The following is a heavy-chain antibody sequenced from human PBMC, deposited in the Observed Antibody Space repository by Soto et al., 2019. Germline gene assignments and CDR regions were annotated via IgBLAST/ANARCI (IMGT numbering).Heavy chain of an antibody. CDR2: INPKSGGT. V-gene: IGHV1-2*04. CDR3: ARGHSTDCSNGVCSFFYNHEMDV. CDR1: GYSFTDYH. J-gene: IGHJ6*02. D-gene: IGHD2-8*01. Sequence: GSVKVSWKASGYSFTDYHIHWVRQAPGQGLEWLGRINPKSGGTSTAQKFQGWVTMTRDRSISTVYLELTRLRSDDTAVYFCARGHSTDCSNGVCSFFYNHEMDVWGQGTTVTVSS.